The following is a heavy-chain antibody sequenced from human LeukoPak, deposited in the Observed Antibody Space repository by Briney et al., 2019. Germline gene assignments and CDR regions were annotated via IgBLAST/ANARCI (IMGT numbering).Heavy chain of an antibody. V-gene: IGHV1-3*01. CDR1: GYTFTSYA. D-gene: IGHD2-2*01. Sequence: ASVKVSCKASGYTFTSYAMHWVRQAPGQRLEWMGWINAGNGNTKYSQKFQGRVTITRDTSASTAYMELSSLRSEDTAVYYCARSEYCSSTSCYAAWFDPWGQGTLVIVSS. CDR3: ARSEYCSSTSCYAAWFDP. CDR2: INAGNGNT. J-gene: IGHJ5*02.